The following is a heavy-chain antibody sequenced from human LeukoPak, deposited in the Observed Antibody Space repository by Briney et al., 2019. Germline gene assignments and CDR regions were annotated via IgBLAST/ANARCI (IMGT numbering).Heavy chain of an antibody. J-gene: IGHJ4*02. CDR3: ARGGSDDFWSGYYTRGALGY. D-gene: IGHD3-3*01. V-gene: IGHV1-69*02. Sequence: SVKVSCKASGGTFSSYTISWVRQAPGQGLEWMGRIIPILGIANYAQKFQGRVTITADKSTSTAYMELSGLRSEDTAVYYCARGGSDDFWSGYYTRGALGYWGQGTLVTVSS. CDR1: GGTFSSYT. CDR2: IIPILGIA.